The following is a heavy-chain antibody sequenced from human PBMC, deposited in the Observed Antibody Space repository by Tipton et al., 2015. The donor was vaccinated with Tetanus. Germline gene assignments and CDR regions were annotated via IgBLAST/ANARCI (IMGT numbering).Heavy chain of an antibody. CDR2: INHSGST. J-gene: IGHJ4*02. CDR3: ASPSTLDY. CDR1: GGSFSGYY. Sequence: TLSLTCAVYGGSFSGYYWSWVRQPPGKGLEGIGEINHSGSTNYNPSLKSRVTISVDTSKNQFSLKLSSVTAADTAVYYCASPSTLDYWGQGTLVTVSS. D-gene: IGHD2-2*01. V-gene: IGHV4-34*01.